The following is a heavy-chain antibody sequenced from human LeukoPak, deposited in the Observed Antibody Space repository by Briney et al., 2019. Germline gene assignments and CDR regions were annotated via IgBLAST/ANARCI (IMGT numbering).Heavy chain of an antibody. CDR1: GFTFSSYG. J-gene: IGHJ4*02. Sequence: GGSLRLSCAASGFTFSSYGMHWVRQAPGKGLEWVAVISYDGSNKYYADSVKGRFTISRDNSKNTLYLQMNSLRAEDTAVYYCAKDPFGVASAGKEEGSLDYWGQGTLVTVSS. V-gene: IGHV3-30*18. CDR2: ISYDGSNK. D-gene: IGHD6-13*01. CDR3: AKDPFGVASAGKEEGSLDY.